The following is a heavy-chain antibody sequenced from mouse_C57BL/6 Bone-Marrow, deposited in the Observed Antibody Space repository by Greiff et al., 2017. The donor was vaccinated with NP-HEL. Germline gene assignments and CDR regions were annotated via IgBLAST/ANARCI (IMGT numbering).Heavy chain of an antibody. D-gene: IGHD1-1*01. CDR2: IDPSDSYT. J-gene: IGHJ2*01. Sequence: VQLQQPGAELVKPGASVKLSCKASGYTFTSYWMQWVKQRPGQGLEWIGEIDPSDSYTNYNQKFKGKATLTVDTSSSTAYMQLSSLTSEDSAVYYCARGEYYYGSSLGYFDYWGQGTTLTVSS. CDR3: ARGEYYYGSSLGYFDY. CDR1: GYTFTSYW. V-gene: IGHV1-50*01.